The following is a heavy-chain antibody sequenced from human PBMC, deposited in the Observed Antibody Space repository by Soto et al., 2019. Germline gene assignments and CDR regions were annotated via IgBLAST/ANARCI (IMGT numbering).Heavy chain of an antibody. J-gene: IGHJ6*02. D-gene: IGHD3-22*01. CDR3: ASSNYYDSSGYSIGYYYYGMDV. CDR2: IYPGDSDT. CDR1: GYSFTSDW. V-gene: IGHV5-51*01. Sequence: GESLKISCKGSGYSFTSDWIGWVRQMPGKGLEWMGIIYPGDSDTRYSPSFQGQVTISADKSISTAYLQWSSLKASDTAMYYCASSNYYDSSGYSIGYYYYGMDVWGQGTTVTVSS.